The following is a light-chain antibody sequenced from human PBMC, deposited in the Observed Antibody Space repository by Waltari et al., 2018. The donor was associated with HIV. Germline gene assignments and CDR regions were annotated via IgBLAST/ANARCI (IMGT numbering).Light chain of an antibody. V-gene: IGLV2-14*01. CDR3: SSWTSSTTLV. CDR2: DVR. CDR1: NSDFGSYDF. Sequence: QSALTQPASVSGSPGQSITISCTGTNSDFGSYDFVSWYQQYPGKAPRLIISDVRKRPSVISSRFSGSKYGYTASLTISGLRAEDEADYFCSSWTSSTTLVFGTGTKVTVL. J-gene: IGLJ1*01.